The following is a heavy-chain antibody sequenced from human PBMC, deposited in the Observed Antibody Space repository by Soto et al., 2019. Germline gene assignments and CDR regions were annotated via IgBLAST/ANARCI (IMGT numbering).Heavy chain of an antibody. D-gene: IGHD3-3*02. V-gene: IGHV3-53*02. Sequence: EVQLVETGGGLLQPGGSLRLYCAASGFTVSNNYMSCVRQAQGKGLEWVSLLYSGGSTYYADSVKGRFTISRDNSKNTLYLLISSLRAVVPAVQYCATCSILDYWGQGTLVAGSS. J-gene: IGHJ4*02. CDR3: ATCSILDY. CDR1: GFTVSNNY. CDR2: LYSGGST.